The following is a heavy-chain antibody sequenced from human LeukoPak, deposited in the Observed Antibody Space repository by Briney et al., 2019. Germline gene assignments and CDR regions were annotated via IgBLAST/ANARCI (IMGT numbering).Heavy chain of an antibody. J-gene: IGHJ4*02. Sequence: GESLKISWKGSGYSFTSYWIGGVRQMPGKGLEWMGIIYPGDSGTRYSPSFQGQVTISADKSISTGYLQSSSLKASDTAMYYCARQNVGYSYGTFDFWGQGTLITVSS. D-gene: IGHD5-18*01. CDR3: ARQNVGYSYGTFDF. V-gene: IGHV5-51*01. CDR2: IYPGDSGT. CDR1: GYSFTSYW.